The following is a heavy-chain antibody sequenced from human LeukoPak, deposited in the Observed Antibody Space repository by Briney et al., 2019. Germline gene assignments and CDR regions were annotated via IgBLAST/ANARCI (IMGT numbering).Heavy chain of an antibody. CDR2: IYYSGST. D-gene: IGHD3-22*01. J-gene: IGHJ5*02. Sequence: KPSETLSLTCTVSGGSISSYYWSWIRQPPGKGLEWIGYIYYSGSTNYNPSLKGRVTISVDTSKNQFSLKLSSVTAADTAVYYCARQVVSSGYLSNNWFDPWGQGTLVTVSS. V-gene: IGHV4-59*08. CDR1: GGSISSYY. CDR3: ARQVVSSGYLSNNWFDP.